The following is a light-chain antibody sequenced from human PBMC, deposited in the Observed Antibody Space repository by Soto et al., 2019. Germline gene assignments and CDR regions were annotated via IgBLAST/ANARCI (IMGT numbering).Light chain of an antibody. CDR2: DAS. J-gene: IGKJ2*02. CDR1: QSISSY. Sequence: EIVLTQSPATLSLSPGERATLSCRVSQSISSYLAWYQQKPGQAPRLLIYDASKRATGIPARFSGSGSGTDFTLTISSLEPEDFAVYYCQQRSNWPSTFGQGTKLEIK. V-gene: IGKV3-11*01. CDR3: QQRSNWPST.